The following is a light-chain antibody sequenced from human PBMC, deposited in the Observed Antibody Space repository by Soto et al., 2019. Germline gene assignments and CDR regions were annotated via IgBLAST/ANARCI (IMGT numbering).Light chain of an antibody. V-gene: IGKV3-20*01. CDR1: QSVRSSF. Sequence: EIVLTQSPGTLSLSPGERATLSCRASQSVRSSFFAWYQQKPGQAPRLLIYDVSVRATDIPDRFSGSGSGTDFTLTINRLEPEDFAVYYCQQYENSVMYTFGQGTKLEIK. CDR2: DVS. J-gene: IGKJ2*01. CDR3: QQYENSVMYT.